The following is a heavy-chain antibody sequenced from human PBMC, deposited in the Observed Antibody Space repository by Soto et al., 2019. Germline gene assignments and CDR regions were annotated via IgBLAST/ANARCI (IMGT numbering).Heavy chain of an antibody. CDR1: GGSISSYY. Sequence: QVQLQASGPGLVKPSETLSLTCTVSGGSISSYYWSWIRQPPGKGLEWIGYTYYSGSTNYNPSLQSRVTISVDTSKNQFSLKLSSVTAADTAVYYCARAPRGNYGYPSYFDYWGQGTLVTVSS. CDR2: TYYSGST. D-gene: IGHD1-7*01. CDR3: ARAPRGNYGYPSYFDY. V-gene: IGHV4-59*01. J-gene: IGHJ4*02.